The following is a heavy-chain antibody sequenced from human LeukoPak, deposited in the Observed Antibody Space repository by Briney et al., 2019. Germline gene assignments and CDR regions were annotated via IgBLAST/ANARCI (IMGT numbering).Heavy chain of an antibody. CDR2: IYYSGST. CDR3: ARCYYGSGSLDAFDI. Sequence: PSETLSLTCTVPGGSISSYYWSWIRQPPGKGLEWIGYIYYSGSTNYNPSLKSRVTISVDTSKNQFSLKLSSVTAADTAVYYCARCYYGSGSLDAFDIWGQGTMVTVSS. CDR1: GGSISSYY. V-gene: IGHV4-59*01. J-gene: IGHJ3*02. D-gene: IGHD3-10*01.